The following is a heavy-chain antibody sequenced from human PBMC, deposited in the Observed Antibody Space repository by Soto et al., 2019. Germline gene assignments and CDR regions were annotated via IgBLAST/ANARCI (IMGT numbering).Heavy chain of an antibody. CDR3: ARGGHDYGDPADPYYYYGMDV. D-gene: IGHD4-17*01. V-gene: IGHV3-30-3*01. CDR2: ISYDGSNK. CDR1: GFTISSYA. Sequence: QVQLVESRGGVVQPGRSLRLSCAASGFTISSYAMHWVRQAPGKGLEWVAVISYDGSNKYYADSVKGRFTISRDNSKNTLYLQMNSLRAEDTAVYYCARGGHDYGDPADPYYYYGMDVWGQGTTVTVSS. J-gene: IGHJ6*02.